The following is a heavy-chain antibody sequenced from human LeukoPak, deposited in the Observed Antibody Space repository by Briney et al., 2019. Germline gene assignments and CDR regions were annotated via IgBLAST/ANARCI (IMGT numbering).Heavy chain of an antibody. V-gene: IGHV1-69*13. D-gene: IGHD6-13*01. CDR1: GGTFSSYA. Sequence: GASVTVSCKASGGTFSSYAISWVRQAPGQGLEWMGGIFPIFGTANYAQKFQGRVTITADESTSTAYMELSSLRSEDTAVYYCARRIAAGDNWFDPWGQGTLVTVSS. CDR3: ARRIAAGDNWFDP. CDR2: IFPIFGTA. J-gene: IGHJ5*02.